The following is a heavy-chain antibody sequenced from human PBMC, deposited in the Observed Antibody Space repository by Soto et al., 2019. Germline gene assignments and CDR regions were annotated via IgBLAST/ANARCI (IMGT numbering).Heavy chain of an antibody. CDR3: ASHTYYDTAGYLDY. J-gene: IGHJ4*02. D-gene: IGHD3-9*01. CDR2: IDYSGST. CDR1: GGSISSGGYY. Sequence: QVQLQESGPGLVKPSQTLSLTCTVSGGSISSGGYYWSWIRQHPGKGLEWIGYIDYSGSTYDNPSLKSRVTISVDASKNQFSLKLSYVTAADTAVYYCASHTYYDTAGYLDYWGQGTLVTVSS. V-gene: IGHV4-31*03.